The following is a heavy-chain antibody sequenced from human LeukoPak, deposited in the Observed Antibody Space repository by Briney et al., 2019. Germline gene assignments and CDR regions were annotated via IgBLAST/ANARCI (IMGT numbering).Heavy chain of an antibody. Sequence: SETLSLTCTVSGGSISSYYWSWIRQPAGKGLEWIGRIYTSGSTNYNPSLKSRVTMSVDTSKNQFSLKLSTVTAADTAVYYCARAEGIVGATYYYYYYGMDVWGQGTTVTVSS. CDR1: GGSISSYY. D-gene: IGHD1-26*01. J-gene: IGHJ6*02. V-gene: IGHV4-4*07. CDR3: ARAEGIVGATYYYYYYGMDV. CDR2: IYTSGST.